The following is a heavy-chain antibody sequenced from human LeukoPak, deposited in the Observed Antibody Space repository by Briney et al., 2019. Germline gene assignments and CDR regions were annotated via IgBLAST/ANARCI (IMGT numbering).Heavy chain of an antibody. J-gene: IGHJ5*02. Sequence: PGRSLRLSCTASGFTFGDYAMSWVRQAPGKGLEWVGFIRSKAYGGTTEYAASVKGRFTISRDDSKSIAYLQMNSLKTEDTAVYYGTSGIVVVVAARRVWFDPWGQGTLVTVSS. CDR2: IRSKAYGGTT. D-gene: IGHD2-15*01. CDR3: TSGIVVVVAARRVWFDP. CDR1: GFTFGDYA. V-gene: IGHV3-49*04.